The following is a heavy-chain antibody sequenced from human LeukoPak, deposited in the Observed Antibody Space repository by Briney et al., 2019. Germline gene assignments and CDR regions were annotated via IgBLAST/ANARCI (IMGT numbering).Heavy chain of an antibody. CDR3: ARGCWVFGAEGYYYYVDV. CDR1: GFTFSSYS. V-gene: IGHV3-48*01. J-gene: IGHJ6*03. Sequence: GGSLRLSCAASGFTFSSYSMNWVRQAPGKGLEWVSYISSSSSTIYYADSVKGRFTISRDNAKNPLYLQMNSLRAEDTAVYYCARGCWVFGAEGYYYYVDVWGKGTTVTVSS. D-gene: IGHD3-16*01. CDR2: ISSSSSTI.